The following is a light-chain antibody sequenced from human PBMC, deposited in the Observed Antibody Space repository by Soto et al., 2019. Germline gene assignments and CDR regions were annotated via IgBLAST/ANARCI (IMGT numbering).Light chain of an antibody. CDR3: QQYNNWPLT. Sequence: EIVLTQSPATLSVSPGDRATLSCRSSQSVSSDLAWFQQKPGQAPRLLIYGASTRATGIPARFSGSGSGTEFTLTISSLQSEDFAIYYCQQYNNWPLTFGGGIKVEIK. CDR1: QSVSSD. J-gene: IGKJ4*01. CDR2: GAS. V-gene: IGKV3-15*01.